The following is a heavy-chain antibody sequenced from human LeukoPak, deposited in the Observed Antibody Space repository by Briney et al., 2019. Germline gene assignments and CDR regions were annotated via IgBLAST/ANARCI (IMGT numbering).Heavy chain of an antibody. CDR1: GGSFSGYY. V-gene: IGHV4-34*01. J-gene: IGHJ4*02. CDR3: ARMGSSWYRPLYFDY. CDR2: INHSGST. D-gene: IGHD6-13*01. Sequence: SETLSLTCAVHGGSFSGYYWSWIRQPPGKGLEWIGEINHSGSTNYNPSLKSRVTISVDTSKNQFSLKLSSVTAADTAVYYCARMGSSWYRPLYFDYWGQGTLVTVSS.